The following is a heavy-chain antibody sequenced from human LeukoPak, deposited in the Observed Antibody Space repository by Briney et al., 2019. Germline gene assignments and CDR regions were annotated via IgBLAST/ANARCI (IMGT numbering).Heavy chain of an antibody. CDR2: IRYDGSNK. CDR1: GFTFSSYG. D-gene: IGHD3-22*01. Sequence: GGSLRLSCAASGFTFSSYGMHWVRQAPGKGLEWVAFIRYDGSNKYYADSVKGRFTISRDNSKNTLYLQMNSLRAEDTAVYYCAKDLQGIIMIDGLSDYWGQRTLVTVSS. V-gene: IGHV3-30*02. CDR3: AKDLQGIIMIDGLSDY. J-gene: IGHJ4*02.